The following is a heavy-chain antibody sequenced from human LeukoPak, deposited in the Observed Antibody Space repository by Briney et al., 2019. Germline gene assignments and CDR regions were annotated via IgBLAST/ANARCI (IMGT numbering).Heavy chain of an antibody. J-gene: IGHJ4*02. Sequence: NPGGSLRLSCAASGFTFSTYSMNWVRQAPGKGLEWVSSASSGSSFIYYADSVKGRFTISRDNAKNSLFLQMNSLRAEDTAVYYCARAVLPDESVYRPSDYWGQGTLVTVSS. CDR3: ARAVLPDESVYRPSDY. V-gene: IGHV3-21*01. CDR1: GFTFSTYS. D-gene: IGHD5/OR15-5a*01. CDR2: ASSGSSFI.